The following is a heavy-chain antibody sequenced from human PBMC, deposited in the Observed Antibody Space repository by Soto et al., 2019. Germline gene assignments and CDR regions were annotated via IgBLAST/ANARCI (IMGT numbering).Heavy chain of an antibody. D-gene: IGHD3-16*02. Sequence: EVQLLESGGGLVQPGGSLRLSCAASGFTFSSYAMSWVRQAPGKGLEWVSAISGSGGSTYYADSVKGRFTISRDNSKNTLYLQMNSLRAEDTAVYYCAKSYYVWGSYRYPTDYWGQGTLVTVSS. CDR3: AKSYYVWGSYRYPTDY. CDR1: GFTFSSYA. V-gene: IGHV3-23*01. CDR2: ISGSGGST. J-gene: IGHJ4*02.